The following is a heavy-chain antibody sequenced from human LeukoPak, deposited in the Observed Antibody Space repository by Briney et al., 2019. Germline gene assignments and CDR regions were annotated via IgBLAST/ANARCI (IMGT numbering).Heavy chain of an antibody. Sequence: GGSLRLSCAASGFTFSNAWMSWVRQAPGKGLEWVSAISGSGGSTYYADSVKGRFTISRDNSKNTLYLQMNSLRAEDTAVYYCAKDYSGYDLYFFDYWGQGTLVTVSS. D-gene: IGHD5-12*01. CDR3: AKDYSGYDLYFFDY. CDR1: GFTFSNAW. CDR2: ISGSGGST. V-gene: IGHV3-23*01. J-gene: IGHJ4*02.